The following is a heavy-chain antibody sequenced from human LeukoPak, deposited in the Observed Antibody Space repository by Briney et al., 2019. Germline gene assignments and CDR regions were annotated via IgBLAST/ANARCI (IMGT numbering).Heavy chain of an antibody. CDR3: AGGVYDSSVSDAFDI. CDR2: MNPNSGNT. CDR1: GYTFTSYD. D-gene: IGHD3-22*01. Sequence: VASVKVFCKASGYTFTSYDINWVRQATGQGLEWMGWMNPNSGNTGYAQKFQGRVTMTRNTSISTAYMELSSLRSEDTAVYYCAGGVYDSSVSDAFDIWGQGTMVTVSS. J-gene: IGHJ3*02. V-gene: IGHV1-8*01.